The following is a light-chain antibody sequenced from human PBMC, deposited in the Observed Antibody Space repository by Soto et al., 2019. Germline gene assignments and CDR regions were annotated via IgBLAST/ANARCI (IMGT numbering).Light chain of an antibody. CDR3: SSYAGINNVGV. CDR1: SSDVGGYKY. Sequence: QSALTQPPSASGSPGQSVTISCTGTSSDVGGYKYVSWYQQHPGKAPKLMIFEVNKRPSGVPDRFSGSKSANTASLTVSGLQAEDEADYYCSSYAGINNVGVFGTGTKXTV. CDR2: EVN. V-gene: IGLV2-8*01. J-gene: IGLJ1*01.